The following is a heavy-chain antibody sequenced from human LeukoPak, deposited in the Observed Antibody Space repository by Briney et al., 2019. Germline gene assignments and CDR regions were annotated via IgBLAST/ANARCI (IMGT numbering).Heavy chain of an antibody. V-gene: IGHV1-18*01. D-gene: IGHD5-12*01. CDR1: GHSINTFG. J-gene: IGHJ6*03. CDR2: MSSDNGNT. CDR3: ANVAKGRYFFYYMDV. Sequence: GASVKVSCKTSGHSINTFGITWVRQAPGQGLEWIGWMSSDNGNTNYADKFQGRVTITRDTSRTTAYMELRSLRSDDTAVYFCANVAKGRYFFYYMDVWGAGTTATVSS.